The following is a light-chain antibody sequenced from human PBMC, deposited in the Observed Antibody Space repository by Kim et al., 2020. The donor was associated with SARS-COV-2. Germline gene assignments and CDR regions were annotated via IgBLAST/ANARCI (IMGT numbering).Light chain of an antibody. CDR2: DNN. Sequence: QSVLTQTPSVSAAPGQRVTISCSGGSSNIGNKYVSWYQQLPRTAPKLLIYDNNKRPSGIPDRFSGSKSATSATLGITGLQTGDEADYYCGTWDSSLSLYVFGTGTKVTVL. CDR3: GTWDSSLSLYV. CDR1: SSNIGNKY. V-gene: IGLV1-51*01. J-gene: IGLJ1*01.